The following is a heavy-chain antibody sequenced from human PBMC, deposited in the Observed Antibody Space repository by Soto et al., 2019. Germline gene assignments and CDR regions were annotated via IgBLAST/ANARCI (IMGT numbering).Heavy chain of an antibody. V-gene: IGHV3-9*01. D-gene: IGHD4-17*01. Sequence: GGSLRLSCAASGFTFDDYAMHWVRLAPGKGLEWVSGISWNSGSIGYADSVKGRFTISRGNAKNSLYLQMNSLRAEDTALYYCAKGISGPHDYGHYFDYWGQGTLVTVSS. CDR1: GFTFDDYA. J-gene: IGHJ4*02. CDR2: ISWNSGSI. CDR3: AKGISGPHDYGHYFDY.